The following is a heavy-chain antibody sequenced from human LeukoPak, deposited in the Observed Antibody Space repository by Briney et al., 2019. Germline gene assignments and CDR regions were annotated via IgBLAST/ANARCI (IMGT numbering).Heavy chain of an antibody. J-gene: IGHJ3*02. D-gene: IGHD6-6*01. CDR1: GGSISSYY. V-gene: IGHV4-59*01. CDR2: IYYSGST. Sequence: SETLSLTCTVSGGSISSYYWSWIRQPPGKGLEWIGNIYYSGSTNYNPPLQSRVTISVDMSKNQFSLRLSSVTAADTAVYYCARVYSSSVLDIWGQGTMVSVSS. CDR3: ARVYSSSVLDI.